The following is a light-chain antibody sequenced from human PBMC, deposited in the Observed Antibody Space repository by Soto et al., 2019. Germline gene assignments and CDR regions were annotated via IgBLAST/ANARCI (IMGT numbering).Light chain of an antibody. Sequence: EIVLTQSRATLSLSPGERGTLSWWSSASFTNYLAWYQQKPGQAPRLLVYDVSNRATGIPARFSGGGSGTDFTLTISNLEPEDFAVYYCQQRSDWPWTFGQGTKVDIK. CDR2: DVS. V-gene: IGKV3-11*01. J-gene: IGKJ1*01. CDR1: ASFTNY. CDR3: QQRSDWPWT.